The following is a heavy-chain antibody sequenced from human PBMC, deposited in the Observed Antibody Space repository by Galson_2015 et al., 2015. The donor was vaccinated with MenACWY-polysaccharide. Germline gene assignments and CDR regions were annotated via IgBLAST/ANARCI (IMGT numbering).Heavy chain of an antibody. D-gene: IGHD3-10*01. V-gene: IGHV3-23*01. Sequence: SLRLSCAGSRFTFSTYGMSWVRQAPGKGPEWVSAITGNGGTTYYADSVKGRFTISRDNSKNTLYLQMNSLRADDTAVYYCAMSKVISGSFGWFDPWGQGTLVTVSS. J-gene: IGHJ5*02. CDR1: RFTFSTYG. CDR2: ITGNGGTT. CDR3: AMSKVISGSFGWFDP.